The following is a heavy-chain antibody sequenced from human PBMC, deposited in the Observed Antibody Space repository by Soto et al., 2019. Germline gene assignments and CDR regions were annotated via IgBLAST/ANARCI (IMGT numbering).Heavy chain of an antibody. CDR2: IYYSGST. D-gene: IGHD3-22*01. CDR1: GGSVGSCSYY. Sequence: PSETLSLTCTVSGGSVGSCSYYWSWIRQPPGKGLEWIGYIYYSGSTNYNPSLKSRVTISVDTSKNQYSLKLSSVTAADTAVYYCARDSSGYSFDYWGQGTLVTVSS. J-gene: IGHJ4*02. CDR3: ARDSSGYSFDY. V-gene: IGHV4-61*01.